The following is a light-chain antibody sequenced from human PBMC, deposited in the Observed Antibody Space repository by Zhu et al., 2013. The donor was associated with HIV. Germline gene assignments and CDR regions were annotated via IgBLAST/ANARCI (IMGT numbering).Light chain of an antibody. Sequence: DIQMTQSPSTLSASVGDRVTITCRASQIISKWLAWYQQKPGKAPKLLIYDASTLQTGVSSRFSGGGSGTEFTLTITGLQPDDFATYYCQQYNNYQYTFGQGTKLE. V-gene: IGKV1-5*01. CDR1: QIISKW. CDR3: QQYNNYQYT. J-gene: IGKJ2*01. CDR2: DAS.